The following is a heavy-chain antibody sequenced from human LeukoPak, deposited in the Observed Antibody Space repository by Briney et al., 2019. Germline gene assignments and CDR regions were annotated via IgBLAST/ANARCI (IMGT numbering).Heavy chain of an antibody. CDR1: GFTFSSYG. D-gene: IGHD5/OR15-5a*01. J-gene: IGHJ4*02. V-gene: IGHV3-30*02. CDR2: IRYDGSNK. CDR3: AKDLGSTRDY. Sequence: GRSLRLSCAASGFTFSSYGMHWVRQAPGKGLEWVAFIRYDGSNKYYADSVKGRFTISRDNSKNTLYLQMNSLRAEDTAVYYCAKDLGSTRDYWGQGTLVTVSS.